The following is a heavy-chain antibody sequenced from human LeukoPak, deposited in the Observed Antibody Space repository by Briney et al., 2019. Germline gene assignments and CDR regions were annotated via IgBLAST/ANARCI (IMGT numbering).Heavy chain of an antibody. D-gene: IGHD5-12*01. CDR3: ARGPLIRLPSSFVP. V-gene: IGHV1-8*01. J-gene: IGHJ5*02. CDR2: MNPNSGNT. CDR1: GYTFTSYD. Sequence: ASVKVSCKASGYTFTSYDINWERQATGQGLEWMGWMNPNSGNTGSAQRFQGRVTMTRDTSISTAYMELSSLRSEDTAVYYCARGPLIRLPSSFVPWGQGTLFTVSS.